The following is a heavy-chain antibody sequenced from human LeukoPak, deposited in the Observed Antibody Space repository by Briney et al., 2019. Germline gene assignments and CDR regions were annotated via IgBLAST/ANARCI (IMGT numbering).Heavy chain of an antibody. J-gene: IGHJ3*02. CDR2: IRYDGSNK. V-gene: IGHV3-30*02. CDR3: ANLIVVVIHDAFDI. Sequence: GGSLRLSCAASGFTFSSYGMHWVRQAPGKGLEWVAFIRYDGSNKYYADSVKGRFTISRDNSKNTLYLQMSSLRAENTAVYYCANLIVVVIHDAFDIWGQGTMVTVSS. CDR1: GFTFSSYG. D-gene: IGHD3-22*01.